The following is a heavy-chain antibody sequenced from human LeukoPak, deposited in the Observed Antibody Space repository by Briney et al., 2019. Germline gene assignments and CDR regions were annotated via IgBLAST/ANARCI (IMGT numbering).Heavy chain of an antibody. CDR2: ISWTGGRT. J-gene: IGHJ4*02. V-gene: IGHV3-23*01. Sequence: PGGSLRLSCAASGFSFSSYAMSWVRQAPGKGLEWVSTISWTGGRTYYADSVKGRFTIFRDNSKDTLSLQMNSLRAEDTAVYYCAKDPSVDSGRFDYWGQGTLVTVSS. CDR1: GFSFSSYA. CDR3: AKDPSVDSGRFDY.